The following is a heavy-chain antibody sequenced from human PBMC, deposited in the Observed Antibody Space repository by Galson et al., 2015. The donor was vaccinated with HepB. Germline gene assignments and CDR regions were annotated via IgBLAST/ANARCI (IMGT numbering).Heavy chain of an antibody. Sequence: SETLSLTCAVYGGSFSGYYWTWIRQPPGKGLEWIGEIGHSGSAHYNSPLKNRVTISVDTSKNQFSLKLNSVTAADTAVYYCAREWEIHATDIWGQGTMVTVSS. CDR1: GGSFSGYY. D-gene: IGHD1-26*01. CDR3: AREWEIHATDI. V-gene: IGHV4-34*01. J-gene: IGHJ3*02. CDR2: IGHSGSA.